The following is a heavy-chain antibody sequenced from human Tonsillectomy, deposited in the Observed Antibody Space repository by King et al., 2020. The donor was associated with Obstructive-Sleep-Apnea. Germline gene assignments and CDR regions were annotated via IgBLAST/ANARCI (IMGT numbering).Heavy chain of an antibody. V-gene: IGHV5-51*01. D-gene: IGHD3-22*01. Sequence: QLVQSGAEVKKPGESLKISCKGSGYSFTSYWIGWVRQMPGRGLEWMGIIYPGDSDTRYSPSFQGQVTHSADKSISTAYLQWSSLKGSDTPMYYCARPDYYDSSGSYPYYFDYWGQGTLVTVSS. CDR1: GYSFTSYW. CDR3: ARPDYYDSSGSYPYYFDY. J-gene: IGHJ4*02. CDR2: IYPGDSDT.